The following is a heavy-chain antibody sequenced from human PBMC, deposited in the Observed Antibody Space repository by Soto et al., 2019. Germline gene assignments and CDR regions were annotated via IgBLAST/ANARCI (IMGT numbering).Heavy chain of an antibody. CDR3: SRSMVVVTALDY. CDR1: GYTFTSYA. D-gene: IGHD2-21*02. V-gene: IGHV1-3*05. Sequence: QVQLVQSGAEEKKPGASVKVSCKASGYTFTSYAMHWVRQAPGQRLEWMGWINAGNGNTKYSQKFQGRVTITRDTSASTAYMELSSRRSEDTAVYYCSRSMVVVTALDYWGQGTLVTVSS. J-gene: IGHJ4*02. CDR2: INAGNGNT.